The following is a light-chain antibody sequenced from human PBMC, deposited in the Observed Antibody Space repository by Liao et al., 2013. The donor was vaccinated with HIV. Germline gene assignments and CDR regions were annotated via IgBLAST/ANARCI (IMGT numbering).Light chain of an antibody. CDR3: QAWDSSTAYV. CDR1: TLGDRY. Sequence: SYELTQPPSLSVSPGQTANITCSGDTLGDRYACWYQQKPGQSPVLVIYQDTKRPSDIPGRFSGSNSGNTATLTISETQALDEADYYCQAWDSSTAYVFGTGTKVTVL. V-gene: IGLV3-1*01. J-gene: IGLJ1*01. CDR2: QDT.